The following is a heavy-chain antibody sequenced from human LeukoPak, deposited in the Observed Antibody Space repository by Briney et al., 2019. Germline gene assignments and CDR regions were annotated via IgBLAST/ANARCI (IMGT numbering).Heavy chain of an antibody. D-gene: IGHD3-3*01. CDR3: ASGPFYYFDY. CDR1: GFTFSSYE. V-gene: IGHV3-48*03. Sequence: GGSLRLSCEASGFTFSSYEMNWVRQAPGKGLEWVSYISSSGSTIYYADSVKGRFTISRDNAKNSLYLQMNSLRAEDTAVYYCASGPFYYFDYWGQGTLVTVSS. J-gene: IGHJ4*02. CDR2: ISSSGSTI.